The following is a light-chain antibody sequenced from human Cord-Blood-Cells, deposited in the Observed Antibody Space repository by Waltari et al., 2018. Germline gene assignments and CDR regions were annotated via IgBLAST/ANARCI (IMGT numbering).Light chain of an antibody. Sequence: DIVMTQSPDSMAVSLGERATINCKSNPSVLYSSNNQNYLAWYQHKPGQPPKLHIFWASTRESGVPDRFSGSGSGTDFTLTISSLQAEDVAVYYCQQYYSTPQTFGQGTKVEIK. CDR3: QQYYSTPQT. CDR1: PSVLYSSNNQNY. J-gene: IGKJ1*01. V-gene: IGKV4-1*01. CDR2: WAS.